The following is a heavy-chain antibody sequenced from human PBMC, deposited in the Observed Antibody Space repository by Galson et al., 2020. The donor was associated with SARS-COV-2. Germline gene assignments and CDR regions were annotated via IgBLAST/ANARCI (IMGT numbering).Heavy chain of an antibody. CDR1: GFTFSDYY. Sequence: GESLKISCAASGFTFSDYYMSWIRQAPGKGLEWVSYISSSSSYTNYADSVKGRFTISRDNAKNSLYLQMNSLRAEDTAVYYCARDPRVPYDSSALWAFDIWGQGTTVTVSS. V-gene: IGHV3-11*06. CDR2: ISSSSSYT. CDR3: ARDPRVPYDSSALWAFDI. D-gene: IGHD3-22*01. J-gene: IGHJ3*02.